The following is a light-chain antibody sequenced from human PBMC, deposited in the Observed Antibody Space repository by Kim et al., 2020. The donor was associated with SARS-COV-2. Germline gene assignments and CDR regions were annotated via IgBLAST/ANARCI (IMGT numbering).Light chain of an antibody. CDR2: AAS. Sequence: ASTGDRVTLTCRASQGISSYLAWYQQKPGKAPKLLIYAASTLQSGVPSRFSGSGSGTDFTLTISSLQSEDFAIYYCQQYNSYPRTFDQGTKVDIK. CDR3: QQYNSYPRT. CDR1: QGISSY. J-gene: IGKJ1*01. V-gene: IGKV1-8*01.